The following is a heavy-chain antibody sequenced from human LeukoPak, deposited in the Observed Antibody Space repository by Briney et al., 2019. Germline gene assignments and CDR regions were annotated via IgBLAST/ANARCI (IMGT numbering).Heavy chain of an antibody. D-gene: IGHD1-20*01. J-gene: IGHJ4*02. CDR3: ARDQSLDMYNWNAQIDY. Sequence: ASVKVSCKASGYTFTGYYMHWVRQAPGQGLEWMGWINPNSGGTNYAQKFQGRVTMTRDTSISTAYMELSRLRSDDTAVYYCARDQSLDMYNWNAQIDYWGQGTLVTVSS. V-gene: IGHV1-2*02. CDR1: GYTFTGYY. CDR2: INPNSGGT.